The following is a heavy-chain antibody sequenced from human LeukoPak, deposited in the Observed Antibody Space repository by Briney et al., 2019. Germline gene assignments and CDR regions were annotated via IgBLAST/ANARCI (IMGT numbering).Heavy chain of an antibody. V-gene: IGHV1-8*01. CDR1: GYTFTSYD. D-gene: IGHD1-26*01. J-gene: IGHJ4*02. CDR3: ARGFIVGALRGSGH. CDR2: MNPNSGNT. Sequence: ASVKVSCKAAGYTFTSYDINWVRQATGQGLEWMGWMNPNSGNTGYAQKFQGRVTMTRNTSISTAYMELNSLRSEDTAVYYCARGFIVGALRGSGHWGQGTLVTVSS.